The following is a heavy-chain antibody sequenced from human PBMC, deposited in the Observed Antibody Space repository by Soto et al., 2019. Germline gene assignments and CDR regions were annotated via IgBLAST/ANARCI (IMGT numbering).Heavy chain of an antibody. J-gene: IGHJ4*01. D-gene: IGHD3-22*01. CDR3: TADSYITSIIVRFDY. CDR2: VKSKNDGGTT. Sequence: GGSLRLSCAASGFTFSNAWINWVRQAPGKGLEWVGRVKSKNDGGTTDFAAPVKGRFAISRDDSKNMVYLEMNSLQTEDTAIYYCTADSYITSIIVRFDYWGHGTLVTVSS. V-gene: IGHV3-15*07. CDR1: GFTFSNAW.